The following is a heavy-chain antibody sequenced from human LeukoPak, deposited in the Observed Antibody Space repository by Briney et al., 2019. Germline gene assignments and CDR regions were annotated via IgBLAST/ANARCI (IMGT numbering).Heavy chain of an antibody. Sequence: GGSLRLSCAASGFTFSSYGMHWVRQAPGKGLEWVAVISYDGSNKYYADSVKGRFTISRDNAKNSLYLQMNSLRAEDTAVYYCARDLRSSGYYAFDYWGQGILVTVSS. CDR3: ARDLRSSGYYAFDY. CDR1: GFTFSSYG. D-gene: IGHD3-22*01. V-gene: IGHV3-30*03. CDR2: ISYDGSNK. J-gene: IGHJ4*02.